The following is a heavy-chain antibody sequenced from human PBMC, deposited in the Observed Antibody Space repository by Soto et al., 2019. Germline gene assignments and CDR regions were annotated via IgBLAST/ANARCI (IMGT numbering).Heavy chain of an antibody. CDR1: GFTFSSYA. V-gene: IGHV3-23*01. D-gene: IGHD6-13*01. J-gene: IGHJ4*02. CDR2: ISGSGGST. CDR3: AKSVQAAAYIDY. Sequence: GGSLRRACAASGFTFSSYAMSWVRQAPGKGLEWVSAISGSGGSTYYADSVKGRFTISRDNSKNTLYLQMSSLRAEDTAVYYCAKSVQAAAYIDYWGQGTLVTVSS.